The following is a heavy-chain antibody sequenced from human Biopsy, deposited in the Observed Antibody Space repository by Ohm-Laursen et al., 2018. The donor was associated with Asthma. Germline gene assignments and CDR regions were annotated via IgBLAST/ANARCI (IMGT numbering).Heavy chain of an antibody. D-gene: IGHD1-20*01. V-gene: IGHV3-30*03. CDR3: ARDLRSDNWNPWGMDV. CDR1: GFSFSRYG. Sequence: SLRLSCAASGFSFSRYGMHWVRQAPGKGLEWVAVISYDGTNKDYADSVKGRFTFSRDNSQNTLSLEMNSLRVEDTAVYYCARDLRSDNWNPWGMDVWGLGTTVTVAS. J-gene: IGHJ6*02. CDR2: ISYDGTNK.